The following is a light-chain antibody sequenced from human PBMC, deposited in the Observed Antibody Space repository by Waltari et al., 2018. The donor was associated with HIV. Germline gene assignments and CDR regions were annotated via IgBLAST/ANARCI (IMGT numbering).Light chain of an antibody. CDR2: GVS. CDR1: TSVYGGHTC. J-gene: IGLJ3*02. Sequence: HSTLTHPASVSGSPGQSLTISGNALTSVYGGHTCVSWYQRHPDKAPKLIIFGVSNRPSGISSRFSGSKSGNTASLTISGLQAEDEADYYCCSYTKLTTHYVLFGGGTKLTVL. V-gene: IGLV2-14*03. CDR3: CSYTKLTTHYVL.